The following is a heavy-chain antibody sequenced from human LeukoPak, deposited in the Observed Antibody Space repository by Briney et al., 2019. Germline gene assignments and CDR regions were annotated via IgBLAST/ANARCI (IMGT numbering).Heavy chain of an antibody. J-gene: IGHJ6*03. CDR2: INHTGST. D-gene: IGHD3-9*01. V-gene: IGHV4-34*01. Sequence: SETLSLTCAVYGESFTTFYWGWIRQTPGKGLEWIGEINHTGSTNYNPSLKSRVTISIDTSKNQFSLKLNSVTAADTAVYYCARGQQILRYFDWLPSLYYYYYMDVWGKGTTVTVSS. CDR1: GESFTTFY. CDR3: ARGQQILRYFDWLPSLYYYYYMDV.